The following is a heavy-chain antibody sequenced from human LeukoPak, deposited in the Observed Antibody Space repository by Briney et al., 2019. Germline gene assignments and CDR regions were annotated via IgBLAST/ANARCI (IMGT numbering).Heavy chain of an antibody. J-gene: IGHJ6*02. CDR3: ASSGSGFGEFCYYYGMDV. CDR2: INHSGST. V-gene: IGHV4-34*01. D-gene: IGHD3-10*01. CDR1: GGSFSGYY. Sequence: PSETLSLTCAVYGGSFSGYYWSWIRQPPGKGLEWIGEINHSGSTNYNPSLKSRVTISVDTSKNQFSLKLSSVTAADTAVYYCASSGSGFGEFCYYYGMDVWGQGTTVTVSS.